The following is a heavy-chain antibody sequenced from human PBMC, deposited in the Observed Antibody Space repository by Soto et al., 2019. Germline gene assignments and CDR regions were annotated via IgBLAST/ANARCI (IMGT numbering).Heavy chain of an antibody. CDR3: ARKTAAGSIRRFDP. V-gene: IGHV4-31*03. CDR2: IYYSGST. D-gene: IGHD6-13*01. Sequence: PSETLSLTCTVSGGSISSGGYYWSWIRQHPGKGLEWIGYIYYSGSTYYNPSLKSRVTISVDTSKNQFSLKLSSVTAADTAVYYCARKTAAGSIRRFDPWGQGTLVTVSS. J-gene: IGHJ5*02. CDR1: GGSISSGGYY.